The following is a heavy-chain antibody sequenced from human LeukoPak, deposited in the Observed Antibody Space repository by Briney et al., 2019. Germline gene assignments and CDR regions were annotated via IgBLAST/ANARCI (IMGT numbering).Heavy chain of an antibody. J-gene: IGHJ4*02. V-gene: IGHV3-74*01. CDR1: GLAFSSYW. Sequence: GGSLRLSCAASGLAFSSYWMHWVRQATGKGRVWVSRINSDGSSTSYTDSVKGRFTISRDNAKNSLYLQMNSPSAEDTAVYYCARARYSSSWDWGQGTLVTVSS. D-gene: IGHD6-13*01. CDR2: INSDGSST. CDR3: ARARYSSSWD.